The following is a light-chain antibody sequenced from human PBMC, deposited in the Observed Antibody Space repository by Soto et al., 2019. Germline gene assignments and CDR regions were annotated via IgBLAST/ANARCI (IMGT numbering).Light chain of an antibody. J-gene: IGKJ2*02. CDR2: AAS. CDR1: QGISTY. Sequence: DIQMTQSPSSLSASVGDRVNITCRASQGISTYLNWYQQKPGKAPDLLIYAASTLQRGVPSRFSGSGSGTDFTLTISSLQPEDFATYFCQQRYRSPRTFGQENKLEIK. V-gene: IGKV1-39*01. CDR3: QQRYRSPRT.